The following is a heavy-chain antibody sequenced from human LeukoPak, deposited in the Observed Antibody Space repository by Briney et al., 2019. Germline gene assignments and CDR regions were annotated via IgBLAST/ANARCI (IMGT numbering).Heavy chain of an antibody. CDR1: GYTFTGYY. V-gene: IGHV1-3*01. J-gene: IGHJ4*02. Sequence: ASVKVSCKASGYTFTGYYMHWVRQAPGQRLEWMGWINAGNGNTKYSQKFQGRVTITRDTSASTAYMEMSSLRSEDTAVYYCAREIDRDDYNRFFDYWGQGTLVTVSS. D-gene: IGHD5-24*01. CDR2: INAGNGNT. CDR3: AREIDRDDYNRFFDY.